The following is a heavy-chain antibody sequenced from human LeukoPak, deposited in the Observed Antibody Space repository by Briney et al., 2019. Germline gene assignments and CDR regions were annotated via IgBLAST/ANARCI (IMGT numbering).Heavy chain of an antibody. V-gene: IGHV3-15*07. D-gene: IGHD3-22*01. Sequence: GGSLRLSCTASGFTFGDDGMNWVRQASGKGLEWVGRIKSKTDGGTTDYAAPVKGRFTISRDDSKNTLYLQMNSLKTEDTAVYYCSTTYYYDSSEGYWGQGTLVTVSS. CDR3: STTYYYDSSEGY. CDR2: IKSKTDGGTT. J-gene: IGHJ4*02. CDR1: GFTFGDDG.